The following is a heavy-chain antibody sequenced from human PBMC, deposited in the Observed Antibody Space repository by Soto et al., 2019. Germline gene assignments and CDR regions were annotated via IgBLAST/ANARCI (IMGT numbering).Heavy chain of an antibody. CDR3: AKEYPPNYYDCSGYYDY. CDR1: GFTFSSYA. J-gene: IGHJ4*02. CDR2: ISGSGGST. D-gene: IGHD3-22*01. Sequence: GGSLRLSCATSGFTFSSYAMSWVRQAPGKGLEWVSAISGSGGSTYYADSVKGQFTIARDNSKNTLYLQMNSLRAEYTAVYYCAKEYPPNYYDCSGYYDYWCPGTLVTVSS. V-gene: IGHV3-23*01.